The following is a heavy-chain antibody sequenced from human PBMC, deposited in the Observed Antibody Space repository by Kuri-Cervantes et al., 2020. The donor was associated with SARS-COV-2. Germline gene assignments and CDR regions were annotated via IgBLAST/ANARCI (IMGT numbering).Heavy chain of an antibody. Sequence: ASVKVSCKASGYIFTSYGISWVRQAPGQGLEWMGWINTNTGNPTYAQGFTGRFVFSLDTSVSTAYLQISSLKAEDTAVYYCANLGYGKPSDAFDIWGQGTMVTVSS. V-gene: IGHV7-4-1*02. J-gene: IGHJ3*02. CDR1: GYIFTSYG. CDR2: INTNTGNP. CDR3: ANLGYGKPSDAFDI. D-gene: IGHD5-18*01.